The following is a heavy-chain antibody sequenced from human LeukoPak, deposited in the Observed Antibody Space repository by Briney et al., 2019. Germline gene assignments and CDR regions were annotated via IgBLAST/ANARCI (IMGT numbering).Heavy chain of an antibody. D-gene: IGHD3-3*01. Sequence: PSETLSLTCTVSGGSISSGGYYWSWIRQPPGKGLEWIGYIYHSGSTYYNPSLKSRVTISVDRSKNQFSLKLSSVTAADTAVYYCARGTSEIFGVVRVDYWAREPWSPSPQ. CDR3: ARGTSEIFGVVRVDY. CDR1: GGSISSGGYY. J-gene: IGHJ4*02. CDR2: IYHSGST. V-gene: IGHV4-30-2*01.